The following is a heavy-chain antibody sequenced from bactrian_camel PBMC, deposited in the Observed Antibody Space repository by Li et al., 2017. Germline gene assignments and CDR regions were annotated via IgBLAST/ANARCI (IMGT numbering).Heavy chain of an antibody. Sequence: HVQLVESGGGLVKPGGSLRLSCSAGAFTSMYWWMGWVRQTPGKGLEWVSSSSSGALSLVYADSVKGRFTISRDNAKNTLYLQLDSLRTEDTATYYCAKGRPRLGLVAADLDRGQGTQVTVS. CDR3: AKGRPRLGLVAADLD. J-gene: IGHJ4*01. CDR2: SSSGALSL. CDR1: AFTSMYWW. V-gene: IGHV3S1*01. D-gene: IGHD7*01.